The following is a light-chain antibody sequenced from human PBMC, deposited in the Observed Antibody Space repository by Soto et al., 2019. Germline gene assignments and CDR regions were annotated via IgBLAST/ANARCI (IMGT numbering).Light chain of an antibody. CDR2: GTS. CDR3: QQYGSPPIT. J-gene: IGKJ5*01. V-gene: IGKV3-20*01. CDR1: QSVSSY. Sequence: EIVLTQSPATLSLSPGERATLFCRASQSVSSYLAWYQQKPGQAPRLLMSGTSNRATGTPDRFSGSGSGTDFTLTISRLEPEDFAVYYCQQYGSPPITFGQGTRLEI.